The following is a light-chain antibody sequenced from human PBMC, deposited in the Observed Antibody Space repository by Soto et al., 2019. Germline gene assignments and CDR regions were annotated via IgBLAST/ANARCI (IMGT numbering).Light chain of an antibody. J-gene: IGLJ2*01. CDR1: NIGSKN. CDR3: QVWDSSTDVV. Sequence: SYELTQPLSVSVALGQTARITCGGNNIGSKNVHWYQQKPGQAPVLVIYRDSNRPSGIPERFSGSNSGNTATLTISSALAGDESDYYCQVWDSSTDVVFGGGTKLTVL. CDR2: RDS. V-gene: IGLV3-9*01.